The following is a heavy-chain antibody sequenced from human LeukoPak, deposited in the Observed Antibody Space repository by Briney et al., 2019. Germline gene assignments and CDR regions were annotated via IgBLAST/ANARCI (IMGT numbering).Heavy chain of an antibody. D-gene: IGHD3-22*01. Sequence: GGSLSLSCAVSGFTFDVYGMSWVGQAPGGGLEWVSCINWNGGRAGHGDSVKGGFTISRDNAENSLFLQVNSLRPEDTCVYYCARLALTYYYDSSGYYVDYWGQGTLVTVSS. CDR3: ARLALTYYYDSSGYYVDY. J-gene: IGHJ4*02. V-gene: IGHV3-20*04. CDR1: GFTFDVYG. CDR2: INWNGGRA.